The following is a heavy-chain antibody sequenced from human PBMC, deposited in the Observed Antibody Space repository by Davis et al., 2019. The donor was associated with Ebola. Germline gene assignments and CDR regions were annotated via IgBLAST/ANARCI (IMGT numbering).Heavy chain of an antibody. CDR3: ARVKSSGYLSADY. Sequence: GESLKISCAASGFTFTDYYMGWIRQAPGKGLEWVSYISGDSLYTNYADSVRGRLTISRDDAKNSLYLQMNSLRDGDTAVYYCARVKSSGYLSADYWGQGTLVTVSS. V-gene: IGHV3-11*06. D-gene: IGHD3-22*01. CDR1: GFTFTDYY. CDR2: ISGDSLYT. J-gene: IGHJ4*02.